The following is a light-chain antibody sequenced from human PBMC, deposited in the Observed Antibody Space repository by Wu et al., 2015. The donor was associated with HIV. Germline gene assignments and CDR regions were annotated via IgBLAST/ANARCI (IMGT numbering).Light chain of an antibody. CDR3: HQYETRDKT. Sequence: DIQMTQSPSSLSASVGDRVTITCRASQSISSYLNWYQQKPGKAPKLLIYAASSLQSGVPSRFSGSGSGTEFNLTINSLQPEDFATYYCHQYETRDKTFGQGTTVEV. CDR2: AAS. V-gene: IGKV1-39*01. CDR1: QSISSY. J-gene: IGKJ1*01.